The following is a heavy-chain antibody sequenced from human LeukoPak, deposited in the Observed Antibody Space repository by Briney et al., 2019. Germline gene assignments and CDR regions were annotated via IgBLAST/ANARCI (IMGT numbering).Heavy chain of an antibody. Sequence: SQTLSLTCKVSGGSISSGNYYWNWIRQPAGKGLEWIGRIYTTGNTNYNPSLKSRVTISVDTSKNQFSLKLSSVTAADTAVYYCARAVLDTIFGVVIDYWGQGTLVTVSS. CDR1: GGSISSGNYY. CDR2: IYTTGNT. CDR3: ARAVLDTIFGVVIDY. J-gene: IGHJ4*02. V-gene: IGHV4-61*02. D-gene: IGHD3-3*01.